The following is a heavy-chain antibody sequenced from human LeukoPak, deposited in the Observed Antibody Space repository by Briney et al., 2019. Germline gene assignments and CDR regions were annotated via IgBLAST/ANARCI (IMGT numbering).Heavy chain of an antibody. CDR3: AREGGGYCSSTSCPQVGY. V-gene: IGHV1-2*02. D-gene: IGHD2-2*01. CDR2: INPNSGGT. Sequence: ASVKVSCKASGYTFTSYGISWVRQAPGQGLEWMGWINPNSGGTNYAQKFQGRVTMTRDTSISTAYMELSRLRSDDTAVYYCAREGGGYCSSTSCPQVGYWGQGTLVTVSS. CDR1: GYTFTSYG. J-gene: IGHJ4*02.